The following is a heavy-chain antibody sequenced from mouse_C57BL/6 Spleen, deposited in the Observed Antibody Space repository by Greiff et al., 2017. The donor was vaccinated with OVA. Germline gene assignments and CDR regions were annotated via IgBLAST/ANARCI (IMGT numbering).Heavy chain of an antibody. CDR2: ISSGGDYI. D-gene: IGHD2-4*01. Sequence: EVKLMESGEGLVKPGGSLKLSCAASGFTFSSYAMSWVRQTPETRLEWVAYISSGGDYIYYADTVKGRFTISRDNARNTLYLQMSSLKSEDTAMYYCTREGDYDDAMDYWGQGTSVTVSS. CDR1: GFTFSSYA. V-gene: IGHV5-9-1*02. J-gene: IGHJ4*01. CDR3: TREGDYDDAMDY.